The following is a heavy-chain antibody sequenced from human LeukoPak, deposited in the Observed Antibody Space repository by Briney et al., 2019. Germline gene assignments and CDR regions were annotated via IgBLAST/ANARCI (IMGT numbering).Heavy chain of an antibody. CDR3: TRDRRDGYNYVDI. Sequence: SETLSLTCTGSGGSISSHYWSWIRQPPGKGLEWIGYISYSGSANYNPSLKSRVTMSVDTSKNQFSLKLSSVTAADTAVYYCTRDRRDGYNYVDIWGQGTLVTVSS. CDR2: ISYSGSA. V-gene: IGHV4-59*11. D-gene: IGHD5-24*01. CDR1: GGSISSHY. J-gene: IGHJ4*02.